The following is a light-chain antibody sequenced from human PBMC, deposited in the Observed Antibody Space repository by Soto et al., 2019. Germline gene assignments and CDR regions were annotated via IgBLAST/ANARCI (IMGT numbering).Light chain of an antibody. CDR1: SSDVGAYNR. V-gene: IGLV2-18*02. CDR3: SSFTSDSTFV. J-gene: IGLJ1*01. CDR2: EVS. Sequence: QSALTQSPSVSGSPGQSVTISCTGTSSDVGAYNRVSWYQQPPGTAPELVIYEVSNRPSGVPARLSGSKSGNTASLTISGLQPEYEADYYCSSFTSDSTFVFGAGTKVTVL.